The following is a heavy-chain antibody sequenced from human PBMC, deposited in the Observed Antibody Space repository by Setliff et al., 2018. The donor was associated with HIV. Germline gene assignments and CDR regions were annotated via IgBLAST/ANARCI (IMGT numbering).Heavy chain of an antibody. J-gene: IGHJ4*02. CDR1: GGSVSNYY. CDR3: ARDPSTGWYYLDF. V-gene: IGHV4-4*07. D-gene: IGHD6-19*01. CDR2: INTSGST. Sequence: SETLSLTCTVSGGSVSNYYWTWIRQSAGKGLEWIGHINTSGSTKYNPSLKSRLTMSVDSSGNQFSLTLTSVTAADTAVHYCARDPSTGWYYLDFWGPGALVTVSS.